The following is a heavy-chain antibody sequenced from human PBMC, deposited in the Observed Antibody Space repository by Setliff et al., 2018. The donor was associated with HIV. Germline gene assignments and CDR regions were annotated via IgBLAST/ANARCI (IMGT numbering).Heavy chain of an antibody. CDR2: IYTSGST. CDR3: ARGIRYYYDSSGYYSWFDP. D-gene: IGHD3-22*01. J-gene: IGHJ5*02. CDR1: GGSISSYY. Sequence: SETLSLTCTVSGGSISSYYWSWIRQPPGKGLGWIGYIYTSGSTNYNPSLKSRVTISVDTSKNQFSLKLSSVTAADTAVDYCARGIRYYYDSSGYYSWFDPWGQGTLVTVSS. V-gene: IGHV4-4*08.